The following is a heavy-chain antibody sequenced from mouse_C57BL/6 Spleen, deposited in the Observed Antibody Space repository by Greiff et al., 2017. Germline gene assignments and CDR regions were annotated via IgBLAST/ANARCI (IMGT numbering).Heavy chain of an antibody. D-gene: IGHD2-1*01. Sequence: QVQLQQSGAELVRPGASVKLSCKASGYTFTDYYINWVKQRPGQGLEWIARIYPGSGNTYYNEKFKGKATLTAEKSSSTAYMQLSSLTSEDSAVYFCAREGDGNYETYFDYWGQGTTLTVSS. CDR1: GYTFTDYY. V-gene: IGHV1-76*01. CDR3: AREGDGNYETYFDY. J-gene: IGHJ2*01. CDR2: IYPGSGNT.